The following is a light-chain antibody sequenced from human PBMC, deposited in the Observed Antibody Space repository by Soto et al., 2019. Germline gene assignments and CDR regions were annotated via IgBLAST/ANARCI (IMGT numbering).Light chain of an antibody. CDR1: QNIMTY. CDR2: AAS. V-gene: IGKV1-39*01. Sequence: DIQMTQSPSSLSASVGDEVTITRRASQNIMTYLNWYQLKPGKPPRLLIYAASSLQSGVPSRFSGSGSGTDFTLTISSLQPEDFATYSCQQSYNSPQTFGRGTKVEIK. J-gene: IGKJ1*01. CDR3: QQSYNSPQT.